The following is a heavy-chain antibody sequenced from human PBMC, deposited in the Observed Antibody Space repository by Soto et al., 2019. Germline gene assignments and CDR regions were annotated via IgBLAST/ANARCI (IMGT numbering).Heavy chain of an antibody. Sequence: SETLSLTCTVSGGSISSYYWSWIRQPPGKGLEWIGYIYHSGSTYYNPSLKSRVTISVDRSKNQFSLKLSSVTAADTAVYYCARDSGSYEGFGYWGQGTLVTVSS. J-gene: IGHJ4*02. CDR1: GGSISSYY. V-gene: IGHV4-59*12. D-gene: IGHD1-26*01. CDR2: IYHSGST. CDR3: ARDSGSYEGFGY.